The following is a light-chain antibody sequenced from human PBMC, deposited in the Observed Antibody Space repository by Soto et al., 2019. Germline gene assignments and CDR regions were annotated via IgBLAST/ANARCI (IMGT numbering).Light chain of an antibody. J-gene: IGKJ1*01. V-gene: IGKV3-15*01. CDR3: QQYDNWPQT. CDR1: QAISSN. CDR2: GAS. Sequence: EIVMKQSPATLSVSRGERATLSSRANQAISSNLAWYQHKPGQAPRLLIYGASTRATGIPARFSGRGSGTEFTLTISSLQSVDFAVYYCQQYDNWPQTFGQGTKVDI.